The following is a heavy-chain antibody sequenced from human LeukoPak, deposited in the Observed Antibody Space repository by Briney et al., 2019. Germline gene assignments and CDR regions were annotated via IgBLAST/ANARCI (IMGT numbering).Heavy chain of an antibody. D-gene: IGHD4-23*01. CDR2: MNPNSGNT. Sequence: ASVKVSCTASGYTFTSYDINWVRQATGQGLEWMGWMNPNSGNTGYAQKFQGRVTMTRNTSISTAYMELSSLRSEDTAVYYCARGATVVIDAFDIWGQGTMVTVSS. V-gene: IGHV1-8*01. CDR3: ARGATVVIDAFDI. J-gene: IGHJ3*02. CDR1: GYTFTSYD.